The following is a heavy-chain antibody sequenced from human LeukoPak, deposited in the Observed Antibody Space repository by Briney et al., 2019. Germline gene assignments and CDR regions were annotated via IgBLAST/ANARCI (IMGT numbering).Heavy chain of an antibody. CDR1: GYTFTSYA. V-gene: IGHV7-4-1*02. CDR2: TNTNTGNP. CDR3: AISIAAAGNRFDY. D-gene: IGHD6-13*01. Sequence: ASVKVSCKASGYTFTSYAMNWVRQAPGQGLEWMGWTNTNTGNPTYVQGFTGRFVFSLDTSVSTAYLQISSLKAEDTAVYYCAISIAAAGNRFDYWGQGTLVTVSS. J-gene: IGHJ4*02.